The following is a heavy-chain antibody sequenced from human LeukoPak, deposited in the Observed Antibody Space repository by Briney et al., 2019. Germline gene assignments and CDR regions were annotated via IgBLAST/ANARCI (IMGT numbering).Heavy chain of an antibody. V-gene: IGHV4-39*01. CDR2: IYYSGST. CDR3: AANYYGSGRYSYGFDY. Sequence: SETLSLTCTVSGGSISSSTYHWGWIRQPPGTGLEWIGSIYYSGSTYYNPSLKSRVTRSVDTSKNQFSLKMSSVTAADTGVYYCAANYYGSGRYSYGFDYWGQGTLVTVSS. D-gene: IGHD3-10*01. CDR1: GGSISSSTYH. J-gene: IGHJ4*02.